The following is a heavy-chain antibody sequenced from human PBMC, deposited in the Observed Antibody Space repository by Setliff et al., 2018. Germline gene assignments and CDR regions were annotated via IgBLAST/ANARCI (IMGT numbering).Heavy chain of an antibody. CDR1: GGPISSHY. CDR3: ARVSGFLYVDV. Sequence: SETLSLTCTVSGGPISSHYWSWIRQPPGKGLEWIGYIYYSGSTNYNPSLKSRVTISVDTTKNQFSLKLTSVTAADTAVYYCARVSGFLYVDVWGKGTTVTVSS. CDR2: IYYSGST. V-gene: IGHV4-59*08. J-gene: IGHJ6*03. D-gene: IGHD3-3*01.